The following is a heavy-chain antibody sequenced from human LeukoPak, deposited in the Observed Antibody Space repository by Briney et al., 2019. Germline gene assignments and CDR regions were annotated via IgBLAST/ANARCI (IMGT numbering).Heavy chain of an antibody. J-gene: IGHJ4*02. Sequence: PSETLSLTCTVSGGSISSGGYYWSWIRQPPGKGLEWIGYIYHSGSTYYNPSLKSRVTISVDTSKNQFSLKLSSVTAADTAVYYCARVRSMVGMATIGVWYFDYWGQGTLVTVSS. V-gene: IGHV4-30-2*01. CDR1: GGSISSGGYY. CDR2: IYHSGST. D-gene: IGHD5-24*01. CDR3: ARVRSMVGMATIGVWYFDY.